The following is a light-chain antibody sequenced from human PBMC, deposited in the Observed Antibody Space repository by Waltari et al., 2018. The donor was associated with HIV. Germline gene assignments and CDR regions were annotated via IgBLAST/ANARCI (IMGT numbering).Light chain of an antibody. CDR1: SSDVGGYNL. CDR2: EVS. J-gene: IGLJ2*01. CDR3: CAYAGSTTYVI. V-gene: IGLV2-23*02. Sequence: QYALTQPASVSGSPGQSITISCPGTSSDVGGYNLVSWYQQHPGKAPKLMIYEVSKRPSGVSNRVSGAKSGNTASLTISGLQAEDEADYYCCAYAGSTTYVIFGGGTKLTVL.